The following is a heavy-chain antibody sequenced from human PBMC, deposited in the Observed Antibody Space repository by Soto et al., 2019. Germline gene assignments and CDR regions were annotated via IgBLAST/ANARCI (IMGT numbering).Heavy chain of an antibody. CDR2: IYYSGST. D-gene: IGHD6-6*01. CDR1: GGSISDFY. CDR3: ARVGGLAARTFDY. V-gene: IGHV4-59*01. Sequence: PSETLSLTCTVSGGSISDFYWSCIRQPPGKGLEWIGYIYYSGSTNYTPSLKSRVTISVDTSKNQFSLNLRTMRPADTAVYYCARVGGLAARTFDYWGPGTLVTVSS. J-gene: IGHJ4*02.